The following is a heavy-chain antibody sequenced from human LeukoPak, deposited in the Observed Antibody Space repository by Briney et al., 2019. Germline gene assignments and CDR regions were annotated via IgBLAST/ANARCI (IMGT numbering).Heavy chain of an antibody. J-gene: IGHJ2*01. CDR3: GSDSVGYCTGGSCYPAGPWYFDL. V-gene: IGHV4-59*01. CDR1: GGSISSYY. D-gene: IGHD2-15*01. Sequence: SETLSLTCTVSGGSISSYYWSWIRQPPGKGLEWIGYIYYSGSTNYNPSLKSRVTISVDTSKNQFSLKLSSVTAADTAVYYCGSDSVGYCTGGSCYPAGPWYFDLWGRGTLVTVSS. CDR2: IYYSGST.